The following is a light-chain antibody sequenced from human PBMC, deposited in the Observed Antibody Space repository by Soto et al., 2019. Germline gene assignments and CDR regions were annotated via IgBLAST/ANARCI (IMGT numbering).Light chain of an antibody. CDR1: QSVSSN. CDR2: GAS. CDR3: QQYNNWPLT. J-gene: IGKJ5*01. V-gene: IGKV3-15*01. Sequence: EIVMTQSPATLSVSPGERATLSCRASQSVSSNLAWYQQKPGQAPRLPIYGASSRATGIPFRFSGSGSGTEFTLTISSLQSEDFAFYYCQQYNNWPLTFGQGTRLEIK.